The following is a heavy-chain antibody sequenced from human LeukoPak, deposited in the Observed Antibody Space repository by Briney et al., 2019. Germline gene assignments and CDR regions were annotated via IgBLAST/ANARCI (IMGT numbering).Heavy chain of an antibody. D-gene: IGHD5-12*01. V-gene: IGHV3-11*01. J-gene: IGHJ3*02. Sequence: GGSLRLSCAASGFTFSDYYMSWIRQAPGKGLEWVSYISSSGSTIYYADSVKGRFTISRDNAKNSLNLQMNSLRAEDTAVYYCARRGYSGYDWGDAFDIWGQGTMVTVSS. CDR3: ARRGYSGYDWGDAFDI. CDR1: GFTFSDYY. CDR2: ISSSGSTI.